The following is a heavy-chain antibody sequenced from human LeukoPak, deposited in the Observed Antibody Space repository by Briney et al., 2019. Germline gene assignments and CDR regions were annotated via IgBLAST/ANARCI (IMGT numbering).Heavy chain of an antibody. J-gene: IGHJ5*02. CDR3: ARDSDYYGSGMA. Sequence: GGSLRLSCAASGFAFSNFDMNWVRQAPGKGLEWVSCISSSSTYIYYADSVKGRFTISGDNAKNSLFLQVNSLSAEDTAVYYCARDSDYYGSGMAWGQGTLVTVSS. D-gene: IGHD3-10*01. CDR1: GFAFSNFD. V-gene: IGHV3-21*01. CDR2: ISSSSTYI.